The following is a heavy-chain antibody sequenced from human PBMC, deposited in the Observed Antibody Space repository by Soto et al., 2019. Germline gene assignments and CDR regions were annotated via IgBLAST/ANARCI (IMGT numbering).Heavy chain of an antibody. D-gene: IGHD1-26*01. Sequence: GGSLRLSCAASGFTFDDYAMHWVRQAPGKGLEWVSLISWDGGSTYYADSVKGRFTISRDNSKNSLYLQMNSLRAEDTALYYCAKESGSYYYYGMDVWGQGTTVTVSS. J-gene: IGHJ6*02. V-gene: IGHV3-43D*03. CDR2: ISWDGGST. CDR3: AKESGSYYYYGMDV. CDR1: GFTFDDYA.